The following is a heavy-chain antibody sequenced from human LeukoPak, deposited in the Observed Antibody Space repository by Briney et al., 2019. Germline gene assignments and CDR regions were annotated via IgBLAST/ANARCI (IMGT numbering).Heavy chain of an antibody. CDR2: ISSSSSTI. J-gene: IGHJ6*03. CDR1: GFTFSSYK. Sequence: PGGSLRLSCAASGFTFSSYKMNWVRQAPGKGLEWVSYISSSSSTIYYADSVKGRFTISRDNAKNSLYLQMNSLRAEDTAVYYCARDFSGYCSGGSCDFYYYYYMDVWGKGTTVTVSS. D-gene: IGHD2-15*01. CDR3: ARDFSGYCSGGSCDFYYYYYMDV. V-gene: IGHV3-48*01.